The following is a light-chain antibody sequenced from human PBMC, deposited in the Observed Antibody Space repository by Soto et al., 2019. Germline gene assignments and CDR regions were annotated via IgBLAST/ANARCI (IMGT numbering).Light chain of an antibody. CDR3: SSYTSSSGLAV. CDR2: DVS. V-gene: IGLV2-14*01. J-gene: IGLJ2*01. CDR1: SSDFGGYKY. Sequence: QSALTQPASVCGSPGQSITISCTGTSSDFGGYKYVSWYQQHPGKAPKLMIYDVSNRPSGVCNRFSGSMSGTTASLTISGLQAEDEGDDYYSSYTSSSGLAVFDGRTKVTVL.